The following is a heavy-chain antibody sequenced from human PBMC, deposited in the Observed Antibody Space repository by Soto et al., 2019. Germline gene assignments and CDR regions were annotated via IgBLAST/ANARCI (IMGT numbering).Heavy chain of an antibody. CDR2: IDPSDSYT. J-gene: IGHJ4*02. CDR1: GNSCTSYL. CDR3: AREDILTGPQPY. V-gene: IGHV5-10-1*01. D-gene: IGHD3-9*01. Sequence: PXESLKISWKGSGNSCTSYLVSWVLQMPGKGLEWMGRIDPSDSYTNYSPSFQGHVTISADKSISTAYLQWSSLKASDTAMYYCAREDILTGPQPYWGQGTLVTVSS.